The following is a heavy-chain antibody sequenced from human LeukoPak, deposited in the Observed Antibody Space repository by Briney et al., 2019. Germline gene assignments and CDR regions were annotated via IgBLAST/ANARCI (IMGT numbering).Heavy chain of an antibody. V-gene: IGHV3-66*01. CDR3: ARGPRGYHNT. Sequence: GGSLRLSCAASEFSVGSNYMTWVRQAPGKGLEWVSLIYSGVSTYYADSVKGRFTISRDNSKNTLYLQMNSMRAEDTAVYYCARGPRGYHNTGGEGTLVTVSS. D-gene: IGHD5-12*01. CDR2: IYSGVST. J-gene: IGHJ4*02. CDR1: EFSVGSNY.